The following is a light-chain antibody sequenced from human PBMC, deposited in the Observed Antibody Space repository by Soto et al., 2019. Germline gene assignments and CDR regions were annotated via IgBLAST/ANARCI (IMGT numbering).Light chain of an antibody. V-gene: IGKV1-9*01. CDR3: QQLRMYPST. CDR2: LAS. Sequence: IQLTQSPSSLSASVGDRVTITCRASQVISKYLAWYHQKPGTAPKLLIYLASTLQGGVPSRFSGSGSGTDFALTITSLQAEDFATYYCQQLRMYPSTFGGGTKVDIK. CDR1: QVISKY. J-gene: IGKJ4*01.